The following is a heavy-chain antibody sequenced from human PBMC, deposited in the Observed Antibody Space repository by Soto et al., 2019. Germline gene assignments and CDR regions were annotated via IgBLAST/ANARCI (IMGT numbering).Heavy chain of an antibody. Sequence: SETLSLTCTVSGGSISSYYWSWIRQPPGKGLEWIGYIYYSGSTNYNPSLKSRVTISVDTSKNQFSLKLSSVTAADTAVYYCARGSYYYSSGPQFVFFYWGQGTLVTV. CDR1: GGSISSYY. V-gene: IGHV4-59*01. D-gene: IGHD3-22*01. CDR3: ARGSYYYSSGPQFVFFY. CDR2: IYYSGST. J-gene: IGHJ4*02.